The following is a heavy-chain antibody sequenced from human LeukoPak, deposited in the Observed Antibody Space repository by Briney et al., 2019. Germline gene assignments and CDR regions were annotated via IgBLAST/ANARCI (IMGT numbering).Heavy chain of an antibody. V-gene: IGHV3-48*04. D-gene: IGHD2-8*01. CDR1: GFTFSSYS. Sequence: PGGSLRLSCAASGFTFSSYSMNWVRQAPGKGLEWVSYISSSSSTIYYADSVKGRFTISRDNAKNSLYLQMNSLRAEDTAVYYCARALTPRHVYANVPFDYWGQGTLVTVSS. J-gene: IGHJ4*02. CDR2: ISSSSSTI. CDR3: ARALTPRHVYANVPFDY.